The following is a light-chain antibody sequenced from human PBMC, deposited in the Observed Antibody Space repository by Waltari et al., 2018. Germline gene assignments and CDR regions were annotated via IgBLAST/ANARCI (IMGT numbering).Light chain of an antibody. CDR3: QAWDNSTAV. CDR1: KLGDKY. J-gene: IGLJ2*01. V-gene: IGLV3-1*01. CDR2: QDR. Sequence: SYELTQPPSVSVSPGQTASITCSGNKLGDKYACWYHQKPGQSPVLVIYQDRKRPSGIPERLSGSNSGNTATLTISGTQAMDEADYYCQAWDNSTAVFGGGTKLTVL.